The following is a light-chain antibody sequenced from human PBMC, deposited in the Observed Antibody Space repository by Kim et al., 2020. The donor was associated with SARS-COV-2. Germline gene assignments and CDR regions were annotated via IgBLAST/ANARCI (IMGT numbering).Light chain of an antibody. Sequence: RGKTARITAGGNRMVAESACWDKKKTGEGPVRAIYLDSERPPGTPEGCSGSNAGKKATLTTSRVEAGEEADYYCQVWDSSSDRGVFGGGTKLTVL. V-gene: IGLV3-21*04. CDR1: RMVAES. CDR3: QVWDSSSDRGV. J-gene: IGLJ2*01. CDR2: LDS.